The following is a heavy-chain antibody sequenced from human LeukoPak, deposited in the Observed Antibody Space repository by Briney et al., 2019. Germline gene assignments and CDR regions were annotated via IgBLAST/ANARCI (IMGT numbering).Heavy chain of an antibody. Sequence: GGSLRLSCTASGFTFGDYAMGWVRQAPGKGLEWVGFIRSKAYGGTTEYAASVKGRFTISRDDSKSIAYLQMNSLKTEDTAVYYCTSFDVVVIADTDYWGQGTLVTVSS. CDR2: IRSKAYGGTT. J-gene: IGHJ4*02. V-gene: IGHV3-49*04. CDR1: GFTFGDYA. D-gene: IGHD2-21*01. CDR3: TSFDVVVIADTDY.